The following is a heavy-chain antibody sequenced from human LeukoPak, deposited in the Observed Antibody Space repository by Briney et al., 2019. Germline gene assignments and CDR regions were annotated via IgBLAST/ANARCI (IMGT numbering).Heavy chain of an antibody. D-gene: IGHD7-27*01. CDR3: ARSGVYYDMDV. CDR1: GGSISGNY. CDR2: IHYSGKA. J-gene: IGHJ6*02. V-gene: IGHV4-59*01. Sequence: SETLSLTCTVSGGSISGNYWTWTRQPPGKGLEWLGQIHYSGKADYNPSLRSRITISVDTSKNQMFLKLTSVTAADTAFYYCARSGVYYDMDVWGQGTTVTVSS.